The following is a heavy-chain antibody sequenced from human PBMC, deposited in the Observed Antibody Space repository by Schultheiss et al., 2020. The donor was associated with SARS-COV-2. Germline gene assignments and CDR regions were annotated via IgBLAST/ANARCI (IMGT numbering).Heavy chain of an antibody. CDR1: GGSISSYY. J-gene: IGHJ4*02. Sequence: SETLSLTCTVSGGSISSYYWSWIRQPPGKGLEWIGSIYYSGSTNYNPSLKSRVIISVDKSKNRFSLKLSSVTAADTAVYYCARDKRNYYDSSGYYGDWGQGTLVTVSS. CDR3: ARDKRNYYDSSGYYGD. CDR2: IYYSGST. V-gene: IGHV4-59*12. D-gene: IGHD3-22*01.